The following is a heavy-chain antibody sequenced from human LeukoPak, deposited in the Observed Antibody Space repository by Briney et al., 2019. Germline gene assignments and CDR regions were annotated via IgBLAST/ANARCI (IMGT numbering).Heavy chain of an antibody. Sequence: SETLSLTCTVSRGSINSYYWSWIRQSPGKGLEWIGYVRYSGSTHYNPSLKSRVTISVDTSKKYFSLKLTSVSAADTAMYYCARFLETDNCFDPWGQGILVIVSS. V-gene: IGHV4-59*01. D-gene: IGHD3-3*01. CDR2: VRYSGST. J-gene: IGHJ5*02. CDR3: ARFLETDNCFDP. CDR1: RGSINSYY.